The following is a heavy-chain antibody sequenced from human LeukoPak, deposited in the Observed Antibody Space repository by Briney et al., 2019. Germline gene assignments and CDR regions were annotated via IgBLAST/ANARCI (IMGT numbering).Heavy chain of an antibody. CDR3: AKSGSGSTNYYFDY. V-gene: IGHV3-23*01. Sequence: AETLSLSCTVSGFSLSSYEMTWFRQAPGKGLEWVSSIGYSGSDTHYADSVKGRFTTSRDNSKNTLYLQMNSLRAEDTAVYYCAKSGSGSTNYYFDYWGQGTLVTVSS. D-gene: IGHD1-26*01. J-gene: IGHJ4*02. CDR2: IGYSGSDT. CDR1: GFSLSSYE.